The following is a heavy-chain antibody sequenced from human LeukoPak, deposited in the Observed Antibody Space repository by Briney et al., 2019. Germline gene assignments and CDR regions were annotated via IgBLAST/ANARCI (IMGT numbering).Heavy chain of an antibody. CDR2: ISSSSSYT. CDR3: ARGELLSPYYMQV. J-gene: IGHJ6*03. Sequence: GASLRLSCAASGYTFSSYSMNWVRQAPGKGLEWIASISSSSSYTNYADKVKGRFTMTRDNSKNTVYMQLNSLRSDDTAVYYCARGELLSPYYMQVWGKGPTFTVSS. D-gene: IGHD1-26*01. CDR1: GYTFSSYS. V-gene: IGHV3-21*01.